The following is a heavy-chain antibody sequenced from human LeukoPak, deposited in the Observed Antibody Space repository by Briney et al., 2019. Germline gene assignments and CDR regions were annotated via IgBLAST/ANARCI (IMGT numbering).Heavy chain of an antibody. CDR3: ASERMIWIDY. V-gene: IGHV1-69*04. J-gene: IGHJ4*02. D-gene: IGHD3-22*01. CDR2: IIPILGIA. Sequence: SVTVSFTASGGTFIIYAISWGRQAPGQGLEWMGRIIPILGIANYAQKFQGRVTITADKSTSTAYMELSSLRSEDTAVYYCASERMIWIDYWGQGTLVTVSS. CDR1: GGTFIIYA.